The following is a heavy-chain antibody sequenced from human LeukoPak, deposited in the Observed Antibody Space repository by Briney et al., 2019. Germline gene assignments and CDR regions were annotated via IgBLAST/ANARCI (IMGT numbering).Heavy chain of an antibody. V-gene: IGHV1-46*01. CDR2: INPSGGST. Sequence: ASVKVSCKASGYTFTSYYMHWVRQAPGQGLEWMGIINPSGGSTSYAQKFQGRVTMTRDTSTSTVYMELSSLRSEDTAVYYCARDPPDYYDSSGYPDYWGQGTLGTVSS. CDR3: ARDPPDYYDSSGYPDY. J-gene: IGHJ4*02. D-gene: IGHD3-22*01. CDR1: GYTFTSYY.